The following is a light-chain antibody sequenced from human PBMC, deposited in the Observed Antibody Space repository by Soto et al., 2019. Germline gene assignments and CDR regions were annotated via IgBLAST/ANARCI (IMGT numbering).Light chain of an antibody. Sequence: DIQMTQSPSTLSSSLLYRVXITXRASQSISSYLNWYQQKPGKAPKLLIYAASSLQSGVPSRFSGSGSGTDFTLTISSLQPEDFATYYCQQSYSTPRTFGQGTKVDI. CDR1: QSISSY. V-gene: IGKV1-39*01. CDR3: QQSYSTPRT. CDR2: AAS. J-gene: IGKJ1*01.